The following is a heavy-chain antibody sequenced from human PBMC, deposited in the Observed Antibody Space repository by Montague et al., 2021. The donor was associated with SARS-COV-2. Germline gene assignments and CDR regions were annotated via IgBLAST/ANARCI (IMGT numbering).Heavy chain of an antibody. D-gene: IGHD4-17*01. CDR3: ATYGDYLATFDY. V-gene: IGHV4-59*11. J-gene: IGHJ4*02. Sequence: SETLSLTCNVSGASMRSHYWSWIRQPPGKGLEWIGWIHHTGSTSYSPSLKSQVTVSIDTSKMEFSLKLNSVTAADTAVYYCATYGDYLATFDYWGQGALVTVSS. CDR1: GASMRSHY. CDR2: IHHTGST.